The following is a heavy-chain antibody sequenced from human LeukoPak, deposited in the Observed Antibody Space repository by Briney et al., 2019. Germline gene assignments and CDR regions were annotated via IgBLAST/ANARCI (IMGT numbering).Heavy chain of an antibody. D-gene: IGHD5-24*01. V-gene: IGHV1-3*03. Sequence: ASVKVSCKASGYTFTSYDINWVRQATGQGLEWMGWINAGNGNTKYSQEFQGRVTITRDTSASTAYMELSSLRSEDMAVYYCARAAKMATMVYDYWGQGTLVTVSS. CDR3: ARAAKMATMVYDY. J-gene: IGHJ4*02. CDR2: INAGNGNT. CDR1: GYTFTSYD.